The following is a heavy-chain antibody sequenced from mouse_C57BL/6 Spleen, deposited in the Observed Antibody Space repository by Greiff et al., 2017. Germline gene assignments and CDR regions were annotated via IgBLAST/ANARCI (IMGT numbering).Heavy chain of an antibody. Sequence: QVQLQQPGAELVKPGASVKMSCKASGYTFTSYWITWVKQRPGQGLEWIGDIYPGSGSTNYNEKFKSKATLTVDTSSSTAYMQLSSLTSEDSAVYYCAKEGIYDGYYKAYWGQGTLVTVSA. J-gene: IGHJ3*01. CDR2: IYPGSGST. D-gene: IGHD2-3*01. CDR3: AKEGIYDGYYKAY. CDR1: GYTFTSYW. V-gene: IGHV1-55*01.